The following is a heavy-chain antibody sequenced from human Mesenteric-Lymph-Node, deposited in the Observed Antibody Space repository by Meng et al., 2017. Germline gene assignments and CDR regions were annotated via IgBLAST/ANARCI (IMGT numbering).Heavy chain of an antibody. J-gene: IGHJ4*02. Sequence: GESLKISCAASGFTFSSYWMSWVRQAPGKGLEWVANIKQDGSEKYYVDSVKGRFTISRDNAKNSLYLQMNSLRAEDTAVYYCARDSGIAAAGFFDYWGQGTRVTVSS. V-gene: IGHV3-7*01. CDR3: ARDSGIAAAGFFDY. CDR2: IKQDGSEK. D-gene: IGHD6-13*01. CDR1: GFTFSSYW.